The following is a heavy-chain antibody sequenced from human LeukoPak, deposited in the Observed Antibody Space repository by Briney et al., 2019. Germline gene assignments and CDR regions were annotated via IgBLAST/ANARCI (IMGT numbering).Heavy chain of an antibody. J-gene: IGHJ4*02. Sequence: HPGGSLRLSCAASGLTLSCCAMTWVRQAPGKGLEWVSSISISGDVTNYTDSVKGRFTISRDDSKNTPYLQMNSLRVEDTAVYYCANSHKNAPGIYWGQGTLVTVPS. CDR2: ISISGDVT. V-gene: IGHV3-23*01. CDR3: ANSHKNAPGIY. D-gene: IGHD1-1*01. CDR1: GLTLSCCA.